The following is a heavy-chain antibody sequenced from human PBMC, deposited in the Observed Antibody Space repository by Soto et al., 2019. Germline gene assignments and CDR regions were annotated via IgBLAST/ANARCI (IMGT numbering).Heavy chain of an antibody. V-gene: IGHV3-74*01. CDR3: VRVGSGSYSWRDP. CDR2: INTDGGTT. CDR1: GFTFSTYW. J-gene: IGHJ5*02. D-gene: IGHD1-26*01. Sequence: EVQWEESGGDLAQPGGSLRLSCAASGFTFSTYWMHWVRQAPGKGLVWVSRINTDGGTTTYAESVKGRFTISRDNARNTLYLQMNSLRPEDTALYYCVRVGSGSYSWRDPWGQGTLVTVSS.